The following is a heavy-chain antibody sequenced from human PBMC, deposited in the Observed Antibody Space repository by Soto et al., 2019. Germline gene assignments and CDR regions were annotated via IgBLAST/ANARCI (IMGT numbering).Heavy chain of an antibody. CDR3: ARDATASGSYFDS. V-gene: IGHV3-48*02. J-gene: IGHJ4*02. CDR2: ISKSSTTI. CDR1: GFTFSSYS. D-gene: IGHD1-26*01. Sequence: EVQLVESGGGLVQPGGSLRLSCAASGFTFSSYSMNWVRQAPAKGLDWVSYISKSSTTILYADSVKGRVTISRDNAKNSLYLQMNSLRDEVTAVYDCARDATASGSYFDSWGRGTLVTVSS.